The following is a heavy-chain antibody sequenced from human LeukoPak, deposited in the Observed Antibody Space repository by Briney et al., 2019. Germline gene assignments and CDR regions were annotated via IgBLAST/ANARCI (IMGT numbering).Heavy chain of an antibody. CDR1: GFTFPDYV. CDR3: ARDKSRDADNSGYFDY. CDR2: ISWNSWNGGSI. J-gene: IGHJ4*02. V-gene: IGHV3-43D*03. D-gene: IGHD6-19*01. Sequence: GGSLRLSCAASGFTFPDYVMHWVRQAPGKGLEWVSLISWNSWNGGSIYYADSVKGRFTISRDNRKNSLYLQMSRLRPEDTALYYCARDKSRDADNSGYFDYWGQGTLVIVSS.